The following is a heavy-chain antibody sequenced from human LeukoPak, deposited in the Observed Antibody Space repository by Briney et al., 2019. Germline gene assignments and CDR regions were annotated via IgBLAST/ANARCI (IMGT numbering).Heavy chain of an antibody. D-gene: IGHD4-17*01. CDR1: GYTFTSYA. Sequence: ASVKVSCKASGYTFTSYAMNWVRQAPGQGLEWMGWINPNSGDTNYEQKFQGRVTMTRDTSISTAYMELSRLRSDDTAMYYCARDVTYGDYAMGYWGQGTPVTVSS. CDR2: INPNSGDT. CDR3: ARDVTYGDYAMGY. J-gene: IGHJ4*02. V-gene: IGHV1-2*02.